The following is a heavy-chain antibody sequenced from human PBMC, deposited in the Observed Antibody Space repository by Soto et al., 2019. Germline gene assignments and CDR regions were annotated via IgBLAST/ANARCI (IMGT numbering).Heavy chain of an antibody. CDR2: IYPGDSDT. J-gene: IGHJ1*01. V-gene: IGHV5-51*01. CDR3: AKTPNGDYVRPEYFHY. CDR1: GYSFTNYW. D-gene: IGHD4-17*01. Sequence: PGESLKISCKGSGYSFTNYWIAWVRQMPGKGLEWMGIIYPGDSDTRYSPSFQGQVTISADKSISTAYLQWSSLKASDTAMYYCAKTPNGDYVRPEYFHYWGQGTLVTVSS.